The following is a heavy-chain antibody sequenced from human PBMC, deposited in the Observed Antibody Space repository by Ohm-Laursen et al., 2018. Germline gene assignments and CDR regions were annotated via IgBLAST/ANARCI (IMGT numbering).Heavy chain of an antibody. Sequence: SLRLSCAASGFRFDDYAMHWVRQAPGKGLEWVSGISWNSGSIGYADSVKGRFTISRDNAKNSLYLQMNSLRAEDTAVYYCARESNWNYDYWGQGTLVTVSS. CDR1: GFRFDDYA. CDR3: ARESNWNYDY. J-gene: IGHJ4*02. CDR2: ISWNSGSI. V-gene: IGHV3-9*01. D-gene: IGHD1-7*01.